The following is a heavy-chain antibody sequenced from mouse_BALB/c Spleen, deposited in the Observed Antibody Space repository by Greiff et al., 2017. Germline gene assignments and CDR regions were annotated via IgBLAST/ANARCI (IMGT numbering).Heavy chain of an antibody. D-gene: IGHD2-4*01. Sequence: DVHLVESGPGLVKPSQSLSLTCSVTGYSITSGYYWNWIRQFPGNKLEWMGYISYDGSNNYNPSLKNRISITRDTSKNQFFLKLNSVTTEDTATYYCAREGDYDGAMDYWGQGTSVTVSS. CDR1: GYSITSGYY. CDR2: ISYDGSN. J-gene: IGHJ4*01. V-gene: IGHV3-6*02. CDR3: AREGDYDGAMDY.